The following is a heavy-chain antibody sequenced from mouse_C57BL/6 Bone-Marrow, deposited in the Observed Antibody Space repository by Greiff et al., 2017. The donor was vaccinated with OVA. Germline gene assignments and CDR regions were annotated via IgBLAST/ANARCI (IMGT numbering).Heavy chain of an antibody. V-gene: IGHV5-17*01. CDR1: GFTFSDYG. Sequence: EVKVVESGGGLVKPGGSLKLSCAASGFTFSDYGMHWVRQAPEKGLEWVAYISSGSSTIYYADTVKGRFTISRDNAKNTLFLQMTSLRSEDTAMYYCARGGGYDGGYYFDYWGQGTTLTVSS. D-gene: IGHD2-2*01. CDR3: ARGGGYDGGYYFDY. CDR2: ISSGSSTI. J-gene: IGHJ2*01.